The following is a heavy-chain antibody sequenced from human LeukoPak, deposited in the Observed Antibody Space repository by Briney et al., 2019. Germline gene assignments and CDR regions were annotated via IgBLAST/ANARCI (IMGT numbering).Heavy chain of an antibody. D-gene: IGHD5-24*01. CDR2: IYYSGST. V-gene: IGHV4-39*07. CDR3: ASTFGRDPYYFDY. J-gene: IGHJ4*02. Sequence: PSETLSLTCTVSGGSISSSSYYWGWIRQPPGKGLEWIGSIYYSGSTYYNPSLKSRVTISVDTSKNQFSLKLSSVTAADTAVYYCASTFGRDPYYFDYWGQGTLVTVSS. CDR1: GGSISSSSYY.